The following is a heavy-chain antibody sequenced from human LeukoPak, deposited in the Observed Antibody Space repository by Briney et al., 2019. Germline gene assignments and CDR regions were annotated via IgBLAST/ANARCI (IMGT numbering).Heavy chain of an antibody. Sequence: GGSLRLSGAASGFTFSSYAMSWVRQAPGKGLEWVSAISGSGGSTYYADSVKGRLTISRDNSKNTLYLQMNSLRAEDTAVYYXXXDKSAGDGAFDIWGQGTMVTVSS. CDR1: GFTFSSYA. CDR2: ISGSGGST. J-gene: IGHJ3*02. CDR3: XXDKSAGDGAFDI. V-gene: IGHV3-23*01. D-gene: IGHD7-27*01.